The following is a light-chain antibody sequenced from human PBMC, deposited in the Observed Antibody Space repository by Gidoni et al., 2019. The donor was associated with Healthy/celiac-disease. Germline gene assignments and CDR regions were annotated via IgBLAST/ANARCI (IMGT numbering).Light chain of an antibody. J-gene: IGKJ3*01. Sequence: DIVMTQSPDSLAVSLGERATINCKSSQSVLYSSNNKNYLAWYQQKPGQPPKLLIYWASTRESGVPDRFSCSGSGTDFTLPISSLQAEDVAVYYCQQYYSTPFTFGPGTKVDIK. CDR2: WAS. V-gene: IGKV4-1*01. CDR3: QQYYSTPFT. CDR1: QSVLYSSNNKNY.